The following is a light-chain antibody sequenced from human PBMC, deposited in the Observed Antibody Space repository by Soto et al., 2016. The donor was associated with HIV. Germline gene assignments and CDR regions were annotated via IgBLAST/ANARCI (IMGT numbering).Light chain of an antibody. CDR3: QQYDSYLPS. V-gene: IGKV1-5*03. J-gene: IGKJ4*01. Sequence: DIQMTQSPSTLSASVGDRVTITCRASQSISSWLAWYQLKPGKAPNLLIYRASSLEGGVPSRFSGSGSGTEFTLTISSLQPDDFATYYCQQYDSYLPSFGGGPRWRSN. CDR2: RAS. CDR1: QSISSW.